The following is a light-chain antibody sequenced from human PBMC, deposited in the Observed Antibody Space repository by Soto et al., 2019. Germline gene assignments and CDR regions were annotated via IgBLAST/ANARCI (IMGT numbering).Light chain of an antibody. J-gene: IGLJ2*01. Sequence: QSVLTQPPSVSGAPGQRVTISCTGSSSNIGAGYDVHWYQQLPGTAPKLLIYGNSNRPSGVPDRFSGSKSGTSASLAITGLQAEDEADYCCQSYGSSRSANVVFGGGTKVTVL. CDR2: GNS. CDR3: QSYGSSRSANVV. V-gene: IGLV1-40*01. CDR1: SSNIGAGYD.